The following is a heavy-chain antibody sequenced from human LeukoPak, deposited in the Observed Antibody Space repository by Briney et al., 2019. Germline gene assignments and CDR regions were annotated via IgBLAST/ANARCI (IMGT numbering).Heavy chain of an antibody. CDR3: ARVVAANDYYFDY. J-gene: IGHJ4*02. CDR2: IIPIFGTA. CDR1: GGTFSSYA. V-gene: IGHV1-69*06. Sequence: ASVKVSCKASGGTFSSYAISWVRQAPGQGLEWMGGIIPIFGTANYAQKFQGRVTITADKSTSTAYMELSSLRSEDTAVYYCARVVAANDYYFDYWGQGTLVTVSS. D-gene: IGHD6-13*01.